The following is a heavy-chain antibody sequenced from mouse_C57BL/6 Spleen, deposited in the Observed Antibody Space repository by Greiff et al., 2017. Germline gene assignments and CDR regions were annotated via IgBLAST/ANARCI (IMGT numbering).Heavy chain of an antibody. CDR3: APHYYEYGRAWFAY. CDR2: IHPNSGST. V-gene: IGHV1-64*01. J-gene: IGHJ3*01. Sequence: QVQLKQPGAELVKPGASVKLSCKASGYTFTSYWMHWVKQRPGQGLEWIGMIHPNSGSTNYNEKFKSKATLTVDKSSSTAYMQLSSLTSEDSAVYYCAPHYYEYGRAWFAYWGQGTLVTVSA. D-gene: IGHD2-4*01. CDR1: GYTFTSYW.